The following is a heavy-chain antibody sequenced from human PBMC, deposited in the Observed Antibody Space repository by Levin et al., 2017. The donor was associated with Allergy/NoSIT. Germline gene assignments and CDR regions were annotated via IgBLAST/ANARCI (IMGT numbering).Heavy chain of an antibody. CDR2: INHSGST. J-gene: IGHJ4*02. V-gene: IGHV4-34*01. CDR1: GGSFSGYY. CDR3: ARRPGPDYVIDY. D-gene: IGHD4-17*01. Sequence: SCAVYGGSFSGYYWSWIRQPPGKGLEWIGEINHSGSTNYNPSLKSRVTISVDTSKNQFSLKLSSVTAADTAVYYCARRPGPDYVIDYWGQGTLVTVSS.